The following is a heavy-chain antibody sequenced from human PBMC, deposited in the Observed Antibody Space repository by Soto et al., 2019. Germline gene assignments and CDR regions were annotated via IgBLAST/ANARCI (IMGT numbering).Heavy chain of an antibody. J-gene: IGHJ4*02. CDR1: GGSISSGGYY. CDR2: IYYSGST. Sequence: TLSLTCTVSGGSISSGGYYWSWIRQHPGKGLEWIGYIYYSGSTYYNPSLKSRVTISVDTSKNQFSLKLSSVTAADTAVYYCARDRASSAYSSSWYFDYWGQGTLVTVSS. CDR3: ARDRASSAYSSSWYFDY. D-gene: IGHD6-13*01. V-gene: IGHV4-31*03.